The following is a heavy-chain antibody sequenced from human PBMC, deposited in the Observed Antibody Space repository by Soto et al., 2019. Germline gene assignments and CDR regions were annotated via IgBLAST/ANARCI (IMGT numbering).Heavy chain of an antibody. V-gene: IGHV4-59*01. CDR1: RDSIGSYY. D-gene: IGHD6-13*01. J-gene: IGHJ4*02. CDR2: IYNSGST. Sequence: KTSETLSLTCTVSRDSIGSYYWSWIRQPPGKGLEWIAYIYNSGSTNYNPSLKSRVTISLDTSKSQFSLKLRSVTAADTAVYYCARLKGQHLADYFDYWGQGTLVTVS. CDR3: ARLKGQHLADYFDY.